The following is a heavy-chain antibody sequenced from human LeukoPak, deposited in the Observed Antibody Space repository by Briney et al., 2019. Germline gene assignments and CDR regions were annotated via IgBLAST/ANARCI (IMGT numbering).Heavy chain of an antibody. CDR2: IYYSGST. J-gene: IGHJ5*02. CDR3: ARGGPYGDYPFDWFDP. Sequence: SETLSLTCSVSGDSINTYYGSWIRQPPGKGLEWIGYIYYSGSTNYNPSLKSRVTISVDTSKNQFSLKLSSVTAADTAVYYCARGGPYGDYPFDWFDPWGQGTLVTVSS. CDR1: GDSINTYY. D-gene: IGHD4-17*01. V-gene: IGHV4-59*12.